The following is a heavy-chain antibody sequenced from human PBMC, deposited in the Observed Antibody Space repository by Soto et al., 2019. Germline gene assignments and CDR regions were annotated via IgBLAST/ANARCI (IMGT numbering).Heavy chain of an antibody. J-gene: IGHJ4*02. CDR1: GGSVSSGSYY. Sequence: QVQLQESGPGLVKPSETLSLTCTVSGGSVSSGSYYWSWIRQPPGKGLEWIGYIYYSGSTNYNPSLQSRVTISVDTSKNQFSLKLSSVTAADTAVYYCARGSWEGGFDYWGQGTLVTVSS. CDR3: ARGSWEGGFDY. CDR2: IYYSGST. V-gene: IGHV4-61*01. D-gene: IGHD1-26*01.